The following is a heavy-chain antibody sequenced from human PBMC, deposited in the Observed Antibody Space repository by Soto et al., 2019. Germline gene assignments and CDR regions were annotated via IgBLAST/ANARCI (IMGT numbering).Heavy chain of an antibody. CDR1: GDYINSDYY. J-gene: IGHJ5*02. D-gene: IGHD3-10*01. Sequence: QVQLQESGPGLVKPAQTLSLTCTVSGDYINSDYYWSWIRQPPGKGLEWIGHIYCSGGTFENPSLKSRLTMSIATPKNRRSLRLSSVTAADTAVYYCARDTASKYYYSRNYYPHFDPWGQGTQVTVSS. CDR2: IYCSGGT. CDR3: ARDTASKYYYSRNYYPHFDP. V-gene: IGHV4-30-4*01.